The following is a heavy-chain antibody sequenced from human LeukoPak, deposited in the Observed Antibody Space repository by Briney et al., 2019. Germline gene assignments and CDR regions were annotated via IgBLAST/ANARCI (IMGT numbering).Heavy chain of an antibody. CDR2: IYYSWST. CDR1: GGSISSYY. Sequence: SETLSLTCTVSGGSISSYYWSWIRQPPGKGLEWIGYIYYSWSTNYNPSLKSRVTISVATSKTQFSLKLSSVSAADTAVYYCARAARDGYNFLKFKHGEYYFDYWGQGTLVTVSS. D-gene: IGHD5-24*01. CDR3: ARAARDGYNFLKFKHGEYYFDY. V-gene: IGHV4-59*01. J-gene: IGHJ4*02.